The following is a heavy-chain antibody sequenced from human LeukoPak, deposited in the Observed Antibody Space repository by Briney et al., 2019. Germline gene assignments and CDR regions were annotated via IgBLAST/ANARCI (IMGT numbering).Heavy chain of an antibody. V-gene: IGHV1-2*02. Sequence: ASVKVSCKASGYTFTGSYMHWVRQAPGQGLEWMGWINPNSGGTNYAQKFQGRVTMTRDTSNSTAYMELSRLTSDDTAVYFCARETYYSSGNVYNRIDYWGQGTLVTVSS. CDR2: INPNSGGT. J-gene: IGHJ4*02. D-gene: IGHD3-10*01. CDR3: ARETYYSSGNVYNRIDY. CDR1: GYTFTGSY.